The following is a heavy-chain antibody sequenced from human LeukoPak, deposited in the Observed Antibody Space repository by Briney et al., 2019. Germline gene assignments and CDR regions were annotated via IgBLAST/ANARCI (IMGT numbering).Heavy chain of an antibody. CDR1: GYTFTSYG. V-gene: IGHV1-18*01. CDR2: ISAYNGNT. D-gene: IGHD1-26*01. CDR3: ARDPPPAEKKPRERTSDYYYYGMDV. Sequence: ASVKVSCKASGYTFTSYGISWVRQAPGQGLEWMGWISAYNGNTNYAQKLQGRVTMTTDTSTSTAYMELRSLRSDDTAVYYCARDPPPAEKKPRERTSDYYYYGMDVWGQGTTVTVSS. J-gene: IGHJ6*02.